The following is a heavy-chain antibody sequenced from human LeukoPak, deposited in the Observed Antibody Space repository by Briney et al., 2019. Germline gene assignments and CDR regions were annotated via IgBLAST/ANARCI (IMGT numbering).Heavy chain of an antibody. J-gene: IGHJ3*02. CDR2: INHSEST. D-gene: IGHD3-22*01. CDR3: ARDRSSGYYSDAFDI. V-gene: IGHV4-34*01. Sequence: SETLSLTCAVYGGSFSGYYWSWIRQPPGKGLEWIGEINHSESTNYNPSLKSRVTISVDTSKNQFSLKLSSVTAADMAVYYCARDRSSGYYSDAFDIWGQGTMVTVSS. CDR1: GGSFSGYY.